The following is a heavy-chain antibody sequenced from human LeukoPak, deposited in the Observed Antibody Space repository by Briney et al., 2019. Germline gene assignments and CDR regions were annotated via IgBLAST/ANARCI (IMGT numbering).Heavy chain of an antibody. CDR2: IMPLLGIT. J-gene: IGHJ3*02. CDR1: GGTFSSYA. Sequence: SVKVSCKASGGTFSSYAMNWVRQAPGQGLEWVGRIMPLLGITNHAQKLQGRVTVTADTSTNTAYMELSSLISDDTAVYYCARARTMITFGGIRHAFDIWGQGTLVTVSS. V-gene: IGHV1-69*04. D-gene: IGHD3-16*01. CDR3: ARARTMITFGGIRHAFDI.